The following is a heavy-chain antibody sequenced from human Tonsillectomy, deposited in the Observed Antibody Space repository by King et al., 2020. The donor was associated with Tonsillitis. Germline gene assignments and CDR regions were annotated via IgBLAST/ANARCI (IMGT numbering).Heavy chain of an antibody. V-gene: IGHV4-59*01. D-gene: IGHD6-13*01. J-gene: IGHJ6*02. CDR2: IYYSGST. CDR3: ARWAIGAAAGIYGMDV. CDR1: GGSISSYY. Sequence: VQLQESGPGLVKPSETLSLTCTVSGGSISSYYWSWIRQPPGKGLEWIGYIYYSGSTNYNPSLKSRVTISVDTSKNQFSLKLSSVTAADTAVYYCARWAIGAAAGIYGMDVRGQGTTVTVSS.